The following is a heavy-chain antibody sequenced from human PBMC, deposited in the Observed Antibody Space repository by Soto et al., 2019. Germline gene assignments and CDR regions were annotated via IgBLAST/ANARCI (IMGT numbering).Heavy chain of an antibody. J-gene: IGHJ4*02. CDR2: ISGGGDTT. V-gene: IGHV3-23*01. D-gene: IGHD3-16*01. CDR3: AKGRGVSWSLTPSVDF. Sequence: EVQLLESGGGLVQPGGSLRLSCAASGFTFNNYAMTWVRQAPGKGLEWVSAISGGGDTTSYADSVKGRFTVSRDGSKNTLYLQMSSLRAEDTALYYCAKGRGVSWSLTPSVDFWGQGTLVTVSS. CDR1: GFTFNNYA.